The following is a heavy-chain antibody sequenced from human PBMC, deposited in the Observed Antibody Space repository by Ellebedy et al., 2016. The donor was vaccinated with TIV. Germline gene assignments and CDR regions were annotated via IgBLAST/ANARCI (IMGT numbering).Heavy chain of an antibody. J-gene: IGHJ2*01. CDR1: GYTFTSYY. CDR2: INPSGGST. CDR3: ARDLSRDGSKLLLRVDWYFDL. V-gene: IGHV1-46*01. Sequence: ASVKVSXXASGYTFTSYYMHWVRQAPGQGLEWMGIINPSGGSTSYAQKFQGRVTMTRDTSTSTVYMELSSLRSEDTAVYYCARDLSRDGSKLLLRVDWYFDLWGRGTLVTVSS. D-gene: IGHD5-24*01.